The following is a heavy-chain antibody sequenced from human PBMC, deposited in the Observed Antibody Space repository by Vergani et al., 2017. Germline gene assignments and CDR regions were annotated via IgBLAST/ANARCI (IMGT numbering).Heavy chain of an antibody. V-gene: IGHV3-30*02. CDR3: AKDGRENSDYGYFDY. CDR1: GFSFNTYG. D-gene: IGHD4-17*01. J-gene: IGHJ4*02. CDR2: IGYDGRIK. Sequence: QVQLVETGGGVVQPGGSLRLYSATSGFSFNTYGAHWVRQAPGKGLEWVAFIGYDGRIKYNVDSVKGRFTISRDTSKKTLSLQMRSLRADDTAVYYCAKDGRENSDYGYFDYWGQGTLVTVSS.